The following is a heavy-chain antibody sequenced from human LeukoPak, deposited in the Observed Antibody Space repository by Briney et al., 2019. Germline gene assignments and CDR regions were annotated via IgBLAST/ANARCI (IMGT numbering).Heavy chain of an antibody. V-gene: IGHV3-48*01. CDR3: ARSRSGSYFDY. J-gene: IGHJ4*02. Sequence: PGGSLRLSCAASGFTFSSYSTNWVRQAPGKGLEWVSYISSSTTTTIYYADSVKGRFTISRDNAKNSLYLQINSLRAEDTAVFYCARSRSGSYFDYWGQGTLVTVSS. CDR1: GFTFSSYS. CDR2: ISSSTTTTI. D-gene: IGHD1-26*01.